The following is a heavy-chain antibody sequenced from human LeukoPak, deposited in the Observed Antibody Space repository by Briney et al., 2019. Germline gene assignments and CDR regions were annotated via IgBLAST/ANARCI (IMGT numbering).Heavy chain of an antibody. D-gene: IGHD5-24*01. V-gene: IGHV3-74*01. CDR2: IDSDGSDT. Sequence: GGSLRLSCAASGFTFSSFWMYWVRQVPGKGLVWVSRIDSDGSDTTYADSVKGRFTISRDNAKNTLWLQLNSLRGEDTAVYYCARAGYNWEHDYWGQGTLVTVSS. CDR3: ARAGYNWEHDY. CDR1: GFTFSSFW. J-gene: IGHJ4*02.